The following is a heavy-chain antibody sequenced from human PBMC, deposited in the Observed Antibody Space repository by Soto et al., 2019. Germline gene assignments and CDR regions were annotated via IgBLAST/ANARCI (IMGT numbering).Heavy chain of an antibody. Sequence: GGSLRLSCVASGFTFSSYWMHWVRRTPGQGLVWVSHTDSDGSFTTYADSVKGRFTISRDNAKNTLFLQMNSLRAEDTAVYYCARDQSWGVAGGVDYWGQGTLVTVSS. V-gene: IGHV3-74*01. CDR2: TDSDGSFT. CDR3: ARDQSWGVAGGVDY. D-gene: IGHD3-10*01. CDR1: GFTFSSYW. J-gene: IGHJ4*02.